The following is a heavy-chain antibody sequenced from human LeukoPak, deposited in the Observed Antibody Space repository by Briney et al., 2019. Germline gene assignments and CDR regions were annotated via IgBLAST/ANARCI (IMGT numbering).Heavy chain of an antibody. CDR2: ISWNSGSI. Sequence: TGGSLRLSCAASGFTFDDYAMHWVRQAPGKGLEWVSGISWNSGSIGYADSVKGRFTISRDNAKNSLYLQMNSLRAEDTALYYCAKDGIAAAGWEGNWFDSWGQGTLVTVSS. CDR1: GFTFDDYA. CDR3: AKDGIAAAGWEGNWFDS. J-gene: IGHJ5*01. D-gene: IGHD6-13*01. V-gene: IGHV3-9*01.